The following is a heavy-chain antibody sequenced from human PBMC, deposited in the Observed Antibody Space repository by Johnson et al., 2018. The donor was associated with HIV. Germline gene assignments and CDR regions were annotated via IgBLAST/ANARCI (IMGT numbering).Heavy chain of an antibody. CDR2: ISFDGNLK. CDR1: GLSFSNFG. D-gene: IGHD6-13*01. J-gene: IGHJ3*02. CDR3: AKEGWAAAQEGWGAFDI. V-gene: IGHV3-30*18. Sequence: QVLLVESGGGVAQPGGSLRLSCVGSGLSFSNFGIHWVRQAPGKGPEWVAVISFDGNLKKYADSVKGRLTISRDNSKNTLYLQMNSLRAEDTAVYYCAKEGWAAAQEGWGAFDIWGQGTMVTVSS.